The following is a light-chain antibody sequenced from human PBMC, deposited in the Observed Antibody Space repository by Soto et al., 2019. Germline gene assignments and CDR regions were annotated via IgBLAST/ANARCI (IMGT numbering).Light chain of an antibody. V-gene: IGLV1-40*01. CDR3: QSYDSSLNSRV. CDR1: SSNVGAGYD. J-gene: IGLJ2*01. Sequence: QPVLTQPPSVSGAPGQRVTMSCTGSSSNVGAGYDVHWYQHLPGTAPKLLIYANNNRPSGVPDRFSGSKSGTSASLAISGLQAEHEADYYCQSYDSSLNSRVFGGGTKLTVL. CDR2: ANN.